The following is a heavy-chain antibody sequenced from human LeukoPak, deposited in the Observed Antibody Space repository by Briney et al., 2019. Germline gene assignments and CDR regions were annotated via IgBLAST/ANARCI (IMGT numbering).Heavy chain of an antibody. Sequence: GGSLRLSCAASGFTFDRFTIHWVRQTPGKGLEWVSLINRRGHTFYADSVKGRFTISRDNAKNSLYLQMNSLRAEDTAVYYCARVDTGGGWYYYMDVWGKGTTVTVSS. CDR2: INRRGHT. V-gene: IGHV3-43*01. D-gene: IGHD1-14*01. CDR3: ARVDTGGGWYYYMDV. J-gene: IGHJ6*03. CDR1: GFTFDRFT.